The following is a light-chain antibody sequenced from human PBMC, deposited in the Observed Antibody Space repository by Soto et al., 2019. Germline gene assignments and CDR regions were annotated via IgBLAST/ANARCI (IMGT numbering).Light chain of an antibody. CDR3: VAWDDSLSGLV. CDR2: STD. J-gene: IGLJ1*01. Sequence: QSVLTQPPSAPGTPGQRVIISCSGTSANIGNNFVCWYQHLPGMAPKLLIYSTDQRPSGVPDRFSGSKSGTSASLAISGLRSEDEADYYCVAWDDSLSGLVFGTGTKVTVL. V-gene: IGLV1-47*02. CDR1: SANIGNNF.